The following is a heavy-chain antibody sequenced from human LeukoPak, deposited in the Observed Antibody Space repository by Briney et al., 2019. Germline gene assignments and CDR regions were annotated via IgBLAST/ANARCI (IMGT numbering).Heavy chain of an antibody. Sequence: SETLSLTCTVSGDSIISRSYYWGWIRQPPGRGLEWIGSIYYNGNTYYNPSLKGRVTMSVDTSKNQFSLKLSSVTAADTAVYYCASSIAEAGKFDFWGQGTLVTVSS. CDR2: IYYNGNT. V-gene: IGHV4-39*01. CDR1: GDSIISRSYY. D-gene: IGHD6-13*01. J-gene: IGHJ4*02. CDR3: ASSIAEAGKFDF.